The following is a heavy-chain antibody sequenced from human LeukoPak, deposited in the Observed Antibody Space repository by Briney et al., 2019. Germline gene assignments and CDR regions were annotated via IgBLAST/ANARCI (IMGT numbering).Heavy chain of an antibody. D-gene: IGHD3-16*01. CDR1: GGSNSSSSYY. J-gene: IGHJ4*02. V-gene: IGHV4-39*01. CDR3: ATGALMTNFDY. Sequence: SETLSLTCTVSGGSNSSSSYYWGWIRQPPGEGLEWIGTIYYSGSTYYNPSLKSRVTISVDTSKNQFSLKLSSVTAADTAVYYCATGALMTNFDYWGQGTLVTVSS. CDR2: IYYSGST.